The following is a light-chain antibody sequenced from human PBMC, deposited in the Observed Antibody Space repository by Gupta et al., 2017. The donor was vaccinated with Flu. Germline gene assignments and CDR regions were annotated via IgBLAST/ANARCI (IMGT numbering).Light chain of an antibody. Sequence: SYELPQPPSVSVSPGQTARITCSGDALPKRYAYWYQQKSGQAPALLMYEDRKRPSGTPERFSGSRSGTMATLTISGAQVEDEADYYCYSTDSSGSHSGVFGGGTKLTVL. CDR3: YSTDSSGSHSGV. J-gene: IGLJ3*02. CDR1: ALPKRY. V-gene: IGLV3-10*01. CDR2: EDR.